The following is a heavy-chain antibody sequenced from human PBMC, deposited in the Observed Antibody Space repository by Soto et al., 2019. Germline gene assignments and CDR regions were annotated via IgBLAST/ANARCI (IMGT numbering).Heavy chain of an antibody. CDR1: GYTFINYD. CDR2: MNPNSGNT. CDR3: ARTNYFGSETSVNCFDP. Sequence: QVQLVQSGAEVKKPGASVKVSCKASGYTFINYDINWVGQATGQGLEWMGGMNPNSGNTGYGQKLQGRITMTRNTPICTAYMELSSLRSDDTAVYYCARTNYFGSETSVNCFDPWGQGTLVAFSS. J-gene: IGHJ5*02. V-gene: IGHV1-8*01. D-gene: IGHD3-10*01.